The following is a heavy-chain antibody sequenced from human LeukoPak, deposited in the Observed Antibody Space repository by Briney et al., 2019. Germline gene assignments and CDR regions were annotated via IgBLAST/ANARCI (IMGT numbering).Heavy chain of an antibody. CDR2: ISSSSSYI. CDR1: GFTFSSYS. V-gene: IGHV3-21*01. CDR3: ARGGACSGENCHATLYDY. Sequence: KPGGSLRLSCAASGFTFSSYSMNWVRQAPGKGLEWVSSISSSSSYIYYADSVKGRFTISRDNAKNSLYLQMNSLRAEDTAVYYCARGGACSGENCHATLYDYWGQGTLVTVSS. D-gene: IGHD2-15*01. J-gene: IGHJ4*02.